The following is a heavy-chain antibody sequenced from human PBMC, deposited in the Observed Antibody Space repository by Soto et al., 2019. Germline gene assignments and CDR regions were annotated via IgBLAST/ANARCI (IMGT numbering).Heavy chain of an antibody. V-gene: IGHV3-30*03. Sequence: QVQLVESGGGVVQPGRSLRLSCAASGFTFSSYGMHWVRQAPGKGLEWVAVISYDGSNKYYADSVKGRFTISRDNSKNTLDLQVNRLSPEDTAVFYCATTDYDYVWGSYRYGDFDYWGQGTLVTVSS. D-gene: IGHD3-16*02. CDR3: ATTDYDYVWGSYRYGDFDY. J-gene: IGHJ4*02. CDR2: ISYDGSNK. CDR1: GFTFSSYG.